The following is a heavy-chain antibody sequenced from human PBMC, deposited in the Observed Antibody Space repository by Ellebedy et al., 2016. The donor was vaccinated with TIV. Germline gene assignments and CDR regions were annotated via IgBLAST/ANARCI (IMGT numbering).Heavy chain of an antibody. J-gene: IGHJ4*02. V-gene: IGHV3-64D*06. CDR2: INNNGGNT. CDR3: VKDRGDIIRDFDY. CDR1: GFTFSHYA. D-gene: IGHD2-21*02. Sequence: GGSLRLSCAASGFTFSHYAMHWVRQAPGKGLEYVSAINNNGGNTYYADSVKGRFTISRDSSKNTLYLQMSSLRPEDTAMYYCVKDRGDIIRDFDYWGQGTQVTVSS.